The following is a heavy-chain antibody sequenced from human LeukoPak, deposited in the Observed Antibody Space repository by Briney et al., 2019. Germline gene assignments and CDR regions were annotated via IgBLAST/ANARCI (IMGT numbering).Heavy chain of an antibody. J-gene: IGHJ5*02. CDR3: ARGRYSSSWYASGDWFDP. Sequence: SETLSLTCAVYGGSFSGYYWSWIRQPPGKGLEWIGEINHSGSTNYNPSLKSRVTISVDTSKNQFSLKLSSVTAADTAVYYCARGRYSSSWYASGDWFDPWGQGTLVTVSS. V-gene: IGHV4-34*01. CDR1: GGSFSGYY. CDR2: INHSGST. D-gene: IGHD6-13*01.